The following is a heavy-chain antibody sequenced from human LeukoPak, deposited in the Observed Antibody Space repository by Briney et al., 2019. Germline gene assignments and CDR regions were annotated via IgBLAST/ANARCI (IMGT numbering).Heavy chain of an antibody. CDR1: GGSINNYY. Sequence: SETLSLTCTVSGGSINNYYWTWIRQPPGKGLEWIGYLYYSGSTNYNPSLKSRVTISLDTSKNRFSLNVNSVTAADTAVYYCARAIENYYGSGTYLYYLDSWGQGALVTVSS. V-gene: IGHV4-59*01. CDR2: LYYSGST. D-gene: IGHD3-10*01. CDR3: ARAIENYYGSGTYLYYLDS. J-gene: IGHJ4*02.